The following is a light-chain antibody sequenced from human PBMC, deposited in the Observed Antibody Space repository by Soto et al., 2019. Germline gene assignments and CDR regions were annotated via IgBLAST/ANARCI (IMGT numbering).Light chain of an antibody. CDR2: DER. CDR1: DIGSKR. V-gene: IGLV3-21*02. J-gene: IGLJ3*02. Sequence: SSELTQPPSVSVAPGQTAMITCGGNDIGSKRVHWYQQRPGQAPVLVVYDERDRPSGIPERFSGSNSGSTATLTISRVEAGDEADYYCQVWDRNNNHVLFGGGTKLTVL. CDR3: QVWDRNNNHVL.